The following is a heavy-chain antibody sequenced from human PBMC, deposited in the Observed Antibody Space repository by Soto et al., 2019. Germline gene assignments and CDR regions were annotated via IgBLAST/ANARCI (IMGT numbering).Heavy chain of an antibody. J-gene: IGHJ3*02. V-gene: IGHV6-1*01. CDR1: GDSVSSNSAA. D-gene: IGHD6-13*01. Sequence: LSRTCAISGDSVSSNSAAWKWIRQSPSRGLEWLGRTYYRSKWYNDYAVSVKSRITINPDTSKNQFSLQLNSVTPEDTAVYYCARGVPGIAFDIWGQGTMVTVSS. CDR3: ARGVPGIAFDI. CDR2: TYYRSKWYN.